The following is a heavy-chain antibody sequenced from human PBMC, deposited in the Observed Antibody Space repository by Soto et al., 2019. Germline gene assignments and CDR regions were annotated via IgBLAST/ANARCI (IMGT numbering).Heavy chain of an antibody. CDR1: GGSFRGYY. Sequence: SETLSLTCAVYGGSFRGYYWSWIRQPPGKGLEWIGEINHSGSTNYNPSLTSRATISVDTSKSQFPLKLSSVTAADTAVYYCARALVGYDFWSGYYTGTKYFNFWSQGTLVTVS. CDR2: INHSGST. V-gene: IGHV4-34*01. D-gene: IGHD3-3*01. CDR3: ARALVGYDFWSGYYTGTKYFNF. J-gene: IGHJ4*02.